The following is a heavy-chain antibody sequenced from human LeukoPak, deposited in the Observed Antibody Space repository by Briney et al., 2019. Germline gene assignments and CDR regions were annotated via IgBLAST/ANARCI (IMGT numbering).Heavy chain of an antibody. CDR2: IIPIFGTA. D-gene: IGHD6-19*01. Sequence: SVKVSCKASGGTFSSYAISWVRQAPGQGLEWMGGIIPIFGTANYAQKFQGRVTITADKSTSTAYMELSSLRSEDTAVYYCARVSSAGYTSGWHPISYYYYYMDVWGKGTTVTVSS. J-gene: IGHJ6*03. CDR3: ARVSSAGYTSGWHPISYYYYYMDV. V-gene: IGHV1-69*06. CDR1: GGTFSSYA.